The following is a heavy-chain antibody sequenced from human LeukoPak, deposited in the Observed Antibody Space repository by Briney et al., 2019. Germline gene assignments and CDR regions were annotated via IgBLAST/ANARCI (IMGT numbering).Heavy chain of an antibody. D-gene: IGHD5-18*01. Sequence: RGGSLRLSCAASGFTFSSYAMHRVRQAPGKGLEWVGVISYDGSNKYYADAVKGRFTISRDNSKTTLYLQMNSLRAEDTAVYYCAKPSGYSYGPNYYYYGMDVWGQGTTVTVSS. CDR3: AKPSGYSYGPNYYYYGMDV. V-gene: IGHV3-30-3*02. CDR2: ISYDGSNK. CDR1: GFTFSSYA. J-gene: IGHJ6*02.